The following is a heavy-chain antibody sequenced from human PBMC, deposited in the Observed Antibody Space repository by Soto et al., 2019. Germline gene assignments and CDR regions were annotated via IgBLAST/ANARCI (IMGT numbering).Heavy chain of an antibody. V-gene: IGHV3-15*07. D-gene: IGHD2-21*02. J-gene: IGHJ4*02. CDR3: TTCAGGDCPKGGLVY. Sequence: GGSLRLSCAASGFSFSHYWMHWIRQVPGKGLEWVGRIKSKTDGGTTDYAAPVKGRFTISRDDSKNTLYLQMNSLKTEDTAVYYCTTCAGGDCPKGGLVYWGQGTLVTVSS. CDR2: IKSKTDGGTT. CDR1: GFSFSHYW.